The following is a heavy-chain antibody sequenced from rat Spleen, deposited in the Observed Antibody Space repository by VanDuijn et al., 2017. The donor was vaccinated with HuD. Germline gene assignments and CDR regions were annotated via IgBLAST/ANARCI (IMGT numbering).Heavy chain of an antibody. CDR3: ARHDGNYGGYRDYFDY. D-gene: IGHD1-11*01. J-gene: IGHJ2*01. CDR2: INYEGSKT. V-gene: IGHV5-17*01. CDR1: GFIFSDYG. Sequence: EVQLVESGGGLIQPGRSLKLSCAASGFIFSDYGMAWVRQAPTKGLEWVATINYEGSKTYHRDSVKGRFTISRDNAKSTLYLQMDSLRSEDTATYYCARHDGNYGGYRDYFDYWGQGVMVTVSS.